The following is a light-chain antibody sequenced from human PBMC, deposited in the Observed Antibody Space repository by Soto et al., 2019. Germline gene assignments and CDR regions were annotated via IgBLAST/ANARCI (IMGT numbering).Light chain of an antibody. V-gene: IGLV2-14*01. Sequence: QSALTQPASVSGSPGQSVTISCTGTSSDVGSYKYVSWYQQHPGKPPKLMIYEASHRPAGVSNPFAGSKSGNTASQTISGLQAEDETDYYCFSYTSSGTYVFGAGTKLTVL. CDR1: SSDVGSYKY. CDR3: FSYTSSGTYV. J-gene: IGLJ1*01. CDR2: EAS.